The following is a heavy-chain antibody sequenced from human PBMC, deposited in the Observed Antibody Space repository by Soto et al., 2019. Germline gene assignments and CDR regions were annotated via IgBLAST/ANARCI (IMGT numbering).Heavy chain of an antibody. CDR3: ARYPWDY. CDR2: INQDGREK. V-gene: IGHV3-7*01. CDR1: GFTFGNYW. Sequence: EVQLVESGGGLVQPGGSLRLSCAASGFTFGNYWMTWVRQVPGKGLEWVANINQDGREKCYMDSVKGRFTISRDNAKNSVDLQMTSLTADDTAVYYCARYPWDYWGQGTLVTVSS. J-gene: IGHJ4*02.